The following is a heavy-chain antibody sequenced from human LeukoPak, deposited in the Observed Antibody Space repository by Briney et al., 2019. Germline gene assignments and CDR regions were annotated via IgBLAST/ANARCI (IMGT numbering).Heavy chain of an antibody. CDR2: IKPSGGNT. J-gene: IGHJ3*02. CDR3: ARVRDGYNDAYDI. CDR1: GYSFTSYN. D-gene: IGHD5-24*01. V-gene: IGHV1-46*01. Sequence: ASVKVSCKAFGYSFTSYNLHWVRQAPGQRLEWMGIIKPSGGNTNYAQKFQGRVTMTRDTSTSTVYMELSSLKSEDTAVYYCARVRDGYNDAYDIWGQGTMVTVSS.